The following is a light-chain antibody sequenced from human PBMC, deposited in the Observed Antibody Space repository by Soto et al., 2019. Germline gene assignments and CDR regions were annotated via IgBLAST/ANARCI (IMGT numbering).Light chain of an antibody. CDR3: QQYNSWPLT. Sequence: EVVMTQSPATLSVSPGERATLSCSASQSVSNNLAWYQQKPGQAPRLLIYGASTRATDIPARFSGSVSGTEFTLTISSLQSEDFAVYYCQQYNSWPLTFGQGTKVEIK. V-gene: IGKV3-15*01. CDR2: GAS. J-gene: IGKJ1*01. CDR1: QSVSNN.